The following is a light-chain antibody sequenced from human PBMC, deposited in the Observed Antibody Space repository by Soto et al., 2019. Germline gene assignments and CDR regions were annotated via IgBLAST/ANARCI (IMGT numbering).Light chain of an antibody. J-gene: IGKJ1*01. CDR1: QSVGRSY. Sequence: EIVLTQSPGTLSLSPGERVTLSCRASQSVGRSYLAWYQQKPGQAPRLLMYDASSRATGIPDRFSGSGSETDFTLTISRLEPEYLTVYRSPRYTGSPWTSVLGTKVGIK. CDR2: DAS. CDR3: PRYTGSPWT. V-gene: IGKV3-20*01.